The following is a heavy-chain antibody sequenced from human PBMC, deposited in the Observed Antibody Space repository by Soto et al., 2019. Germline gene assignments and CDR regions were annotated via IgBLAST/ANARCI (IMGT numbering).Heavy chain of an antibody. CDR3: VKDRDSNSWPSRDV. Sequence: QVHLVQSGAEVKKPGASVNVSCKTSGYTFTRNGISWVRQAPGQGLEWMGWISPNSGNTRYAQKLQDRVIMTTDTSTSTAYMELRSLRSDDTAVYYGVKDRDSNSWPSRDVWCPGTTVTVSS. CDR2: ISPNSGNT. V-gene: IGHV1-18*01. CDR1: GYTFTRNG. D-gene: IGHD3-22*01. J-gene: IGHJ6*02.